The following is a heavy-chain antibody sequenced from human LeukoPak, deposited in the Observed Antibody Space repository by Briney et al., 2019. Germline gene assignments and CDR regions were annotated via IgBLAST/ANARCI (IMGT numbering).Heavy chain of an antibody. CDR1: GGSISSSSYY. V-gene: IGHV4-39*01. Sequence: SETLSLTCTVSGGSISSSSYYWGWIRQPPGKGLEGIGSIYYRGSTYYNPSLKSRVTISVDTSKNQFSLKLSSVTAADTAVYYCARQKERITIFGVVIPYYFDYWGQGTLVTVSS. D-gene: IGHD3-3*01. CDR2: IYYRGST. CDR3: ARQKERITIFGVVIPYYFDY. J-gene: IGHJ4*02.